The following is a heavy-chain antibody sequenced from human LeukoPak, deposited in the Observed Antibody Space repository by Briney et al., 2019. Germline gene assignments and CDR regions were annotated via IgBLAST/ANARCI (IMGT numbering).Heavy chain of an antibody. J-gene: IGHJ4*02. V-gene: IGHV3-30-3*01. Sequence: GGSLRLSCAASGFTFSSYAMHWVRQAPGKGLEWVAVISYDGSNKYYADSVKGRFTISRDNSKNTLYLQMNSLRAEDTAVYYCAREDCSGGSCYSWGQGTLVTVSS. CDR1: GFTFSSYA. CDR2: ISYDGSNK. CDR3: AREDCSGGSCYS. D-gene: IGHD2-15*01.